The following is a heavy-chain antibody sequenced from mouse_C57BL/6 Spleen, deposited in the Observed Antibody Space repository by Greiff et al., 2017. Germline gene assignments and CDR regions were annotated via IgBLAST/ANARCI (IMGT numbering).Heavy chain of an antibody. V-gene: IGHV1-26*01. CDR2: INPNNGGT. D-gene: IGHD2-4*01. J-gene: IGHJ4*01. Sequence: EVHLVESGPELVKPGASVKISCKASGYTFTDYYMNWVKQSHGKSLEWIGDINPNNGGTSYNQKFKGKATLTVDKSSSTAYMELRSLTSEDSAVYYCARVDYDDAMDYWGQGTSVTVSS. CDR3: ARVDYDDAMDY. CDR1: GYTFTDYY.